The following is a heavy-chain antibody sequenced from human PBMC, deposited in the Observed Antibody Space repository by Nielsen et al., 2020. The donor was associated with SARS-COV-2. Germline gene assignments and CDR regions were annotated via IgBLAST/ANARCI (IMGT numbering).Heavy chain of an antibody. CDR3: VSGTLSYPGNYYYGMDV. Sequence: SVKVSCKASGGTFSSYAISWVRQAPGQGLEWMGRIIPILGIANYAQKFQGRVTITADKSTSTAYMELSSLRSEDTAVYYCVSGTLSYPGNYYYGMDVWGQGTTVTVSS. D-gene: IGHD1-14*01. V-gene: IGHV1-69*04. CDR2: IIPILGIA. CDR1: GGTFSSYA. J-gene: IGHJ6*02.